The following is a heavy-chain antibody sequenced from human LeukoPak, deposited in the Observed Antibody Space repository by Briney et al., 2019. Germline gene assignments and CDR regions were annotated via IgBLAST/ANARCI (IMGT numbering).Heavy chain of an antibody. Sequence: PGGSLRLSCAAPGFTFISYWMSWVRQAPGKGREWVANIKQDGSEKYYVDSVKGRFTISRDNAKNSLYLQMNSLRAEDTAVYYCARDYTWNSLDYWGQGTLVTVFS. CDR3: ARDYTWNSLDY. CDR1: GFTFISYW. J-gene: IGHJ4*02. V-gene: IGHV3-7*01. D-gene: IGHD1-20*01. CDR2: IKQDGSEK.